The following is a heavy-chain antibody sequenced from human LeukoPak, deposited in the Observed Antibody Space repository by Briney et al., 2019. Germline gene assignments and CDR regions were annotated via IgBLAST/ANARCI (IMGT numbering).Heavy chain of an antibody. CDR2: IWFDGSNY. J-gene: IGHJ4*02. Sequence: GGSLSLSCVASGFTFSTYVMHWVPQAPGKGLEWGAVIWFDGSNYFYAASLKGRFTISRDSSKNTLYLQMNSLRAEDTAVYYCARAGYSYPTGGWDYWGQGTLVTVSS. CDR1: GFTFSTYV. D-gene: IGHD5-18*01. CDR3: ARAGYSYPTGGWDY. V-gene: IGHV3-33*01.